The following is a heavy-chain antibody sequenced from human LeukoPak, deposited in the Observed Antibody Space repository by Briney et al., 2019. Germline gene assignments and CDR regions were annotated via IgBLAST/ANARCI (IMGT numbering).Heavy chain of an antibody. Sequence: AVKVSCKASGGTFTIYTLSWVRQDPGQGLEWVWGIFPIFGTANYAQKFKGRVTITTDESTSTAYMELSSLRSEDTAVYYCARVQGGVYNSLDYWGQGTLVTVSS. CDR2: IFPIFGTA. D-gene: IGHD5/OR15-5a*01. J-gene: IGHJ4*02. V-gene: IGHV1-69*05. CDR1: GGTFTIYT. CDR3: ARVQGGVYNSLDY.